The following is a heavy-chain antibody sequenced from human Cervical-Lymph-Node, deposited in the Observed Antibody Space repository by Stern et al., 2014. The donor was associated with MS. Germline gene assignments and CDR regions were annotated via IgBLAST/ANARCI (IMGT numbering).Heavy chain of an antibody. CDR1: GFTFTNHG. D-gene: IGHD1-26*01. Sequence: VQLVESGAEVKKPGASVKVSCKASGFTFTNHGISWVRQAPGPGLEWMGWSNGYNGNIDLAQKFQGRLIMTTDTSTSTVYMELRSLGFDDTAVYYCARDRGLVGNTTDDYWGQGTLVTVSS. CDR3: ARDRGLVGNTTDDY. J-gene: IGHJ4*02. CDR2: SNGYNGNI. V-gene: IGHV1-18*01.